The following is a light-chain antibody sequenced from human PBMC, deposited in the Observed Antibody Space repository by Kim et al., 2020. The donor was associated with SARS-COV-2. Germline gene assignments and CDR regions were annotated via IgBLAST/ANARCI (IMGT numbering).Light chain of an antibody. Sequence: GQSIPISCPGTSSDVGVYNYVSWYQQHPGKAPKLMIYDVSKRPSGVPDRFSGSKSGNTASLTISGLQAEDEGDYYCCSYAGSYTLVFGGGTQLTVL. CDR2: DVS. CDR1: SSDVGVYNY. CDR3: CSYAGSYTLV. V-gene: IGLV2-11*01. J-gene: IGLJ2*01.